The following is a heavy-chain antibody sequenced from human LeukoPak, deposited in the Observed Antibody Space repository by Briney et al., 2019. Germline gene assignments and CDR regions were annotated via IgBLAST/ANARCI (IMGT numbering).Heavy chain of an antibody. D-gene: IGHD1-26*01. Sequence: GGSLRLSCAASGFTFSSYSMNWVRQAPGKGLEWVSSISSSSSYIYYADSVKGRFTISRDNAKNSLYLQMNSLRAEDTAVYYCATEGNIVGATWEENDAFDIWGQGTMVTVSS. CDR2: ISSSSSYI. CDR1: GFTFSSYS. CDR3: ATEGNIVGATWEENDAFDI. J-gene: IGHJ3*02. V-gene: IGHV3-21*04.